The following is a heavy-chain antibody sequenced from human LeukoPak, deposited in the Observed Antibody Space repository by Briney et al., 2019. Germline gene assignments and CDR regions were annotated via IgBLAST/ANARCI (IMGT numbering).Heavy chain of an antibody. CDR1: GFSFINYG. J-gene: IGHJ4*02. D-gene: IGHD7-27*01. Sequence: GGSLRLSCAASGFSFINYGMHWVRQAPGKGLECVAFIWPDGTTKYFAESVKGRFTISRDNSKNSLYLQMNSLRAEDTALYYCAKDRTGDLRYFDYWGQGTLVTVSS. CDR3: AKDRTGDLRYFDY. CDR2: IWPDGTTK. V-gene: IGHV3-30*02.